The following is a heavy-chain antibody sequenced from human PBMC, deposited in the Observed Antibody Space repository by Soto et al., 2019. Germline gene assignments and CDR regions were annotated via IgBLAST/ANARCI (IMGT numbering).Heavy chain of an antibody. CDR2: INSDGSST. CDR1: GFDFSNSW. D-gene: IGHD4-17*01. V-gene: IGHV3-74*03. CDR3: ARDKSYALAV. Sequence: GGSLRLSCAASGFDFSNSWMHWVRQVPGKGLVWVSHINSDGSSTTYADSVKGRFTISRDNARTTVYLQLDSLRVEDTAVYYCARDKSYALAVWGQGTTVTVSS. J-gene: IGHJ6*02.